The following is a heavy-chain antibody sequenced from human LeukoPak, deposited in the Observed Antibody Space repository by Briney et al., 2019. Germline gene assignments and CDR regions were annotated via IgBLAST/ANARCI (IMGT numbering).Heavy chain of an antibody. CDR1: GGTFSSYA. CDR2: ISAYNGNT. CDR3: ARSPNSGSYYRWFDP. D-gene: IGHD1-26*01. V-gene: IGHV1-18*01. J-gene: IGHJ5*02. Sequence: GASVKVSCKASGGTFSSYAISWVRQAPGQGLEWMGWISAYNGNTNYAQKLQGRVTMTTDTSTSTAYMELRSLRSDDTAVYYCARSPNSGSYYRWFDPWGQGTLVTVSS.